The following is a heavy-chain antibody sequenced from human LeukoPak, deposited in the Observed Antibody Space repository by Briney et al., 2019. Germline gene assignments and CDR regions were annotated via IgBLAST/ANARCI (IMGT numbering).Heavy chain of an antibody. D-gene: IGHD3-10*01. Sequence: SETLSLTCTVSGGSISSSSYYWGWIRQPPGKGLEWIGSIYYSGSTYYNPSLKSRVTISVDTSKNQFSLKLSSVTAADTAVYYCARARFTSWFGEWEAFDIWGQGTMVTVSS. J-gene: IGHJ3*02. V-gene: IGHV4-39*07. CDR2: IYYSGST. CDR3: ARARFTSWFGEWEAFDI. CDR1: GGSISSSSYY.